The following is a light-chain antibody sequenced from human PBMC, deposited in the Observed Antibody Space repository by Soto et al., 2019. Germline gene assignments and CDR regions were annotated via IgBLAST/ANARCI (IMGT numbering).Light chain of an antibody. CDR1: QSVSSSY. Sequence: EIVLTQSPGTLSLSPGERATLSCRASQSVSSSYLAWYQQKPGQAPRLLIYGTSSRATGIPDRFSGSGSGTDFTLTISRLEPEDFAVYYCQQYDSPPLTFAQGTKVEIK. J-gene: IGKJ1*01. V-gene: IGKV3-20*01. CDR2: GTS. CDR3: QQYDSPPLT.